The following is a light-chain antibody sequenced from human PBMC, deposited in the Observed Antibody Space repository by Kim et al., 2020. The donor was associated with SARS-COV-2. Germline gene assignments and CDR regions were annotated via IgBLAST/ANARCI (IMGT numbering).Light chain of an antibody. CDR1: NLRNKY. J-gene: IGLJ2*01. CDR2: QDN. Sequence: PGNTATVTGSGDNLRNKYASWYQQRPGKSPRLVIHQDNKRPLGIPERFSGASSGNTATLPIRGTQAMDEAECYCRVWESDPGIFGGGTQLTVL. CDR3: RVWESDPGI. V-gene: IGLV3-1*01.